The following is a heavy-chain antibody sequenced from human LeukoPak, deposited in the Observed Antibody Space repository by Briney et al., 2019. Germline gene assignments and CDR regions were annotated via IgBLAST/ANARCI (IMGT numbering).Heavy chain of an antibody. Sequence: PGGSLRLSCAASGFTFSSYAMSWVRQAPGKGLEWVSAISGSGGSTYYADSVKGRFTISRDNSKNTLYLQMNSLRAEDTAVYYCSRGGYSGYDSNYYYMDVWGKGTTVTVSS. CDR2: ISGSGGST. CDR3: SRGGYSGYDSNYYYMDV. V-gene: IGHV3-23*01. D-gene: IGHD5-12*01. J-gene: IGHJ6*03. CDR1: GFTFSSYA.